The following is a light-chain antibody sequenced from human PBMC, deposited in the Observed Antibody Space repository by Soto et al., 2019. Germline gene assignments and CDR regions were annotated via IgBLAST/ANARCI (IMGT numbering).Light chain of an antibody. V-gene: IGLV2-14*03. CDR1: SSDIGRYTY. J-gene: IGLJ2*01. Sequence: QSALTQPASVSGSPGQSITLSCTGTSSDIGRYTYVSWYQQYPGKAPKVIIYDVNNRPSGVSNRFSGSKSGNTASLTISGLQAEDEADYYCSSYTSSATVVFGGGTKVTVL. CDR3: SSYTSSATVV. CDR2: DVN.